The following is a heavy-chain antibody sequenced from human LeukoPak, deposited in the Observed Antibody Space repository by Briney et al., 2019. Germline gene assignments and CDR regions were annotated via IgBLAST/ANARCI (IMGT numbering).Heavy chain of an antibody. D-gene: IGHD3-22*01. V-gene: IGHV3-23*01. CDR1: GFTFSSYA. CDR2: ISGSGGST. J-gene: IGHJ4*02. Sequence: GGSLRLSCAASGFTFSSYAMSWVRQAPGKGLEWVSAISGSGGSTYYADSVKGRFTISRDNSKNTLYLQMNSLRAEDTAVYYCAKYGAKNYYYDSSGYYSFDYWGQGTLVTVSS. CDR3: AKYGAKNYYYDSSGYYSFDY.